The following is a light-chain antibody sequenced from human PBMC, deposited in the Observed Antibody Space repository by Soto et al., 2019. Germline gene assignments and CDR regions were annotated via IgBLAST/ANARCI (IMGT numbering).Light chain of an antibody. CDR2: GAS. CDR1: QSVRSNY. J-gene: IGKJ2*01. V-gene: IGKV3-20*01. CDR3: QHYGSSAYT. Sequence: EFVLTQSPGTLSLSPGERATLSCRASQSVRSNYLAWYQQKPGQSPRLLIYGASNRATGIPDRFSGSGSGTDFTLTISRLEPEDFVVFYCQHYGSSAYTFGQGTTLEIK.